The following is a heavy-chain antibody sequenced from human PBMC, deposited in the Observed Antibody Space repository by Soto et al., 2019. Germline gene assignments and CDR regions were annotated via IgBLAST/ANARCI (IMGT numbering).Heavy chain of an antibody. Sequence: QVQLVESGGGVIQPGRSLRLSCAASGFTFSSYGMHWVRQAPGKGLEWVAVIWYDGSNKYYADSVKGRFTISRDNSKNTLYRQMNSLRVEDTAVYSCARDRYSSGWYDLDYWGQGTLVTVSS. D-gene: IGHD6-19*01. J-gene: IGHJ4*02. CDR2: IWYDGSNK. CDR3: ARDRYSSGWYDLDY. V-gene: IGHV3-33*01. CDR1: GFTFSSYG.